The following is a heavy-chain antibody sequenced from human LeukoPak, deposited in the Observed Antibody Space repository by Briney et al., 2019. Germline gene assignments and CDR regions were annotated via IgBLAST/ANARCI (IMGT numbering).Heavy chain of an antibody. Sequence: ASVTVSFTASGGTFSIYAISWVRQAPGQGLEWMGWTNPKSGDTKYSQRFQGRVTMTRDTSITTAYMELSDLRSDDTAVYYCARVLGRWELHPFDYWGQGTLVTVSS. J-gene: IGHJ4*02. V-gene: IGHV1-2*02. CDR2: TNPKSGDT. D-gene: IGHD1-26*01. CDR3: ARVLGRWELHPFDY. CDR1: GGTFSIYA.